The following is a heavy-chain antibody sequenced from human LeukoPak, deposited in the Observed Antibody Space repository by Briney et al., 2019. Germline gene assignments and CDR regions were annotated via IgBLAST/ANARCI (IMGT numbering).Heavy chain of an antibody. J-gene: IGHJ4*02. CDR1: GGSFSGYY. CDR2: INHSGST. D-gene: IGHD3-10*01. CDR3: AGRESDGSGSRTFDY. Sequence: SETLSLTCAVYGGSFSGYYWSWIRQPPGKGLEWIGEINHSGSTNYNPSLKSGVTISVDTSKNQFSLKLSSVTAADTAAYYCAGRESDGSGSRTFDYWGQGTLVTVSS. V-gene: IGHV4-34*01.